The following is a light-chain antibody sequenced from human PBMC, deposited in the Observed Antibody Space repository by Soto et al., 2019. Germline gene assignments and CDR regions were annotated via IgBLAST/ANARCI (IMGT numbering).Light chain of an antibody. CDR2: AVS. J-gene: IGLJ1*01. CDR1: SSDVGAYNY. V-gene: IGLV2-11*01. Sequence: QSVLTQPRSVSGSPGQSVTISCTGTSSDVGAYNYVSWYQQHPGKAPKLTIYAVSERPSGVPDRFSGSKSGNTASLTISGLQAEEEADYYCCSYAGNYTDVFGTGTKLTVL. CDR3: CSYAGNYTDV.